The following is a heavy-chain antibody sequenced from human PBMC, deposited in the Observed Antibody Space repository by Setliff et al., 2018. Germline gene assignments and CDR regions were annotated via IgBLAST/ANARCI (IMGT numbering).Heavy chain of an antibody. CDR1: GFIFSNYW. J-gene: IGHJ5*02. D-gene: IGHD3-10*01. Sequence: LRLSCEASGFIFSNYWMHWVRQVPGEGPVWVSRIDSDSRSISYADSVKGRFSISRDNRKNTVYLQMNSVRADDTALYYCARDPSPGGQLLPDLWGQGTLVTVSS. CDR3: ARDPSPGGQLLPDL. CDR2: IDSDSRSI. V-gene: IGHV3-74*01.